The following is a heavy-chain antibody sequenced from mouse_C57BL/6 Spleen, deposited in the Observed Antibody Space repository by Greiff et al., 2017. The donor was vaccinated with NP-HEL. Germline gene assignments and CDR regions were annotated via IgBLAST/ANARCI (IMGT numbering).Heavy chain of an antibody. CDR1: GYAFTNYL. Sequence: VQLQQSGAELVRPGTSVKVSCKASGYAFTNYLIEWVKQRPGQGLEWIGVINPGSGGTNYNEKFKGKATLTADKSSSTAYMQLSSLTSEDSAVYFCAREADRDYAMDYWGQGTSVTVSS. CDR3: AREADRDYAMDY. V-gene: IGHV1-54*01. CDR2: INPGSGGT. J-gene: IGHJ4*01. D-gene: IGHD2-14*01.